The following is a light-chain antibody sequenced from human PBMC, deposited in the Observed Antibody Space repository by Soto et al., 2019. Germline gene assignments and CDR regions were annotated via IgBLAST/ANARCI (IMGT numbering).Light chain of an antibody. Sequence: IQLTQSPSSLSASVGDRVTITCRSSQGISSYLAWYQQKPGKAPKLLIYAASTLQSGVPSRFSGSGSGTDFTLTISSLQPEDFANYYCPQLTSYPRLTFGGGTKVDTK. CDR1: QGISSY. J-gene: IGKJ4*01. CDR2: AAS. V-gene: IGKV1-9*01. CDR3: PQLTSYPRLT.